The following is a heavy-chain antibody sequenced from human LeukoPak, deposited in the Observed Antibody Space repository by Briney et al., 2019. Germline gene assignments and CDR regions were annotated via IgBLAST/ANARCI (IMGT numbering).Heavy chain of an antibody. CDR1: GFTFNTYW. CDR3: ARGGSYVAFGI. Sequence: GGSLRLSCVGSGFTFNTYWIHWVRQAPGKGLVWVSRINSDGSSTSYADSVKGRFTISRDNAKNTLYLQMNSLRAEDTAVYYCARGGSYVAFGIWGQGTMVTVSS. D-gene: IGHD1-26*01. J-gene: IGHJ3*02. CDR2: INSDGSST. V-gene: IGHV3-74*01.